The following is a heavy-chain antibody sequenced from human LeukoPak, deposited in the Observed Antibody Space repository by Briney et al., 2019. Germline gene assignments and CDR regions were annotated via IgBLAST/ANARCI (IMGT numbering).Heavy chain of an antibody. J-gene: IGHJ4*02. V-gene: IGHV5-51*01. Sequence: SGESLKIFWKGSGYSFTSYWLGWVRQMPRKGLGWVGIIYPGYSDTKYIPSFQGQVTISADKSISTAYLQWSSLKASDTAMYYCARTGYTSGWYVGSFDYWGQGALVTVSS. CDR1: GYSFTSYW. CDR3: ARTGYTSGWYVGSFDY. CDR2: IYPGYSDT. D-gene: IGHD6-19*01.